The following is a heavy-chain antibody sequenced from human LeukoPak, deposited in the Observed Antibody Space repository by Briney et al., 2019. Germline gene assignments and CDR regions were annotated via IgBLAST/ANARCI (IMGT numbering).Heavy chain of an antibody. V-gene: IGHV4-59*08. J-gene: IGHJ3*02. CDR2: IYYSGST. CDR1: GGPISSYY. Sequence: SETLSLTCTVSGGPISSYYWSWIRQPPGKGLEWIGYIYYSGSTNYNPSLKSRVTISVDTSKNQFSLKLSSVTAADTAVYYCATTYSGSYYGRHGAFDIWGQGTMVTVSS. CDR3: ATTYSGSYYGRHGAFDI. D-gene: IGHD1-26*01.